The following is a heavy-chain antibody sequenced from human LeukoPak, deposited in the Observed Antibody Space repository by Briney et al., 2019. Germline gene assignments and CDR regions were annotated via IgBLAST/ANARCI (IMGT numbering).Heavy chain of an antibody. D-gene: IGHD3-9*01. J-gene: IGHJ4*02. Sequence: SETLSLTCTVSGGSISSYYWSWIRQPPGKGLEWIGYIYYSGSTNYNPSLKSRVTISVDTSKNQFSLKLSSVTAADTAVYYCATDKRYGVFDYWGQRSLVTVSS. CDR3: ATDKRYGVFDY. CDR2: IYYSGST. V-gene: IGHV4-59*01. CDR1: GGSISSYY.